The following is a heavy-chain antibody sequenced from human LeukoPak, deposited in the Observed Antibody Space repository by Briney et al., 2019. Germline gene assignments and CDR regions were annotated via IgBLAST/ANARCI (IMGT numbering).Heavy chain of an antibody. J-gene: IGHJ5*01. CDR3: VKDYCHGGFCPFPFFDS. CDR2: IGGADDT. CDR1: GFTFSSHA. Sequence: PGGSLRLSCAVSGFTFSSHAMSWVRQVSGKGLEWVSLIGGADDTFYADSVKGRFVLSRDNSRNTVYLQMNSLRAEDTATYYCVKDYCHGGFCPFPFFDSWGQGTLVTVSS. V-gene: IGHV3-23*01. D-gene: IGHD2-15*01.